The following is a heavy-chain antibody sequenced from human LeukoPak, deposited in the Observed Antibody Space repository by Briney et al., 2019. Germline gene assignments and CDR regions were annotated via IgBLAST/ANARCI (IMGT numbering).Heavy chain of an antibody. V-gene: IGHV3-74*01. CDR2: IESNGLT. Sequence: GGTLRLSCAASGFIFSSYAMSWVRQIPGKGLMWVSRIESNGLTLYADSVRDRFTISRDNGKNTIYLQMNSLRVDDTAIYYCAKAATYFYGSVTYDWFESWGQGTLVTVSS. D-gene: IGHD3-10*01. CDR3: AKAATYFYGSVTYDWFES. J-gene: IGHJ5*01. CDR1: GFIFSSYA.